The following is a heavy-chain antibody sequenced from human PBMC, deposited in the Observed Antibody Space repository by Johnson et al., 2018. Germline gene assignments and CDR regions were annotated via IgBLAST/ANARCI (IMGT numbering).Heavy chain of an antibody. Sequence: QVQLVQSGGGVVQPGRSLRLSCAASGFTFSSYGMHWVRQAPGKGLEWVAVISHDGSNKYYAASVKGRFTISRDNAKNTVYLQMNSLRAEDTAGYFCARGGLLWFGAFSPSDALDSWGQGTMVTVSS. D-gene: IGHD3-10*01. V-gene: IGHV3-30*03. CDR2: ISHDGSNK. CDR3: ARGGLLWFGAFSPSDALDS. CDR1: GFTFSSYG. J-gene: IGHJ3*02.